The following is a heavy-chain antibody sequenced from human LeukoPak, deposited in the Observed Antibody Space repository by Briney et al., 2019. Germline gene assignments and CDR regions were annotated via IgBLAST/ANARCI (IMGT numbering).Heavy chain of an antibody. J-gene: IGHJ4*02. V-gene: IGHV3-23*01. CDR1: GFTFGSYA. CDR3: AKVKKYSYYYGSGTASPFDY. D-gene: IGHD3-10*01. Sequence: GGSLRLSCAASGFTFGSYAMSWVRQAPGKGLEWVSAISGSGGSTYYADSVKGRFTISRDNSKNTLYLQMNSLRAEDTAVYYCAKVKKYSYYYGSGTASPFDYWGQGTLVTVSS. CDR2: ISGSGGST.